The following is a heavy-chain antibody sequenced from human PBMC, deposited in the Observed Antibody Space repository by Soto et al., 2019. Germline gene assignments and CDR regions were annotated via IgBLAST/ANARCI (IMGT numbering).Heavy chain of an antibody. CDR1: GFTFSSYA. J-gene: IGHJ5*02. Sequence: GGSLRLSCAASGFTFSSYAMSWVRQAPGKGLEWVSAISGSGGSTYYADSVKGRFTISRDNSKNTLYLQMNSLRAEDTAVYYCVKVPRLPYCSGGSCYEGSWFDPWGQGTLVTVSS. V-gene: IGHV3-23*01. CDR2: ISGSGGST. CDR3: VKVPRLPYCSGGSCYEGSWFDP. D-gene: IGHD2-15*01.